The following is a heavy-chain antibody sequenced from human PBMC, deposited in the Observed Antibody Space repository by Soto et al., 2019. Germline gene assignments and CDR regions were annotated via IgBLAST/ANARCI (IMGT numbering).Heavy chain of an antibody. CDR1: GFIFTNCW. CDR3: ASDYCGLRSYYSLGASAF. Sequence: PGGSLRLSCAASGFIFTNCWMTWVRQAPGKGREWVANIKHDGSEKYYLDSVKGRFTISRDNAKNSLYLQMNSLGAEDTAVYYCASDYCGLRSYYSLGASAFWGRGTVVTVSS. CDR2: IKHDGSEK. V-gene: IGHV3-7*01. J-gene: IGHJ4*03. D-gene: IGHD3-10*01.